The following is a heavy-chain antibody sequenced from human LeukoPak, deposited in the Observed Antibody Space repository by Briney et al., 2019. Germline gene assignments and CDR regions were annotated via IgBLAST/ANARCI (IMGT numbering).Heavy chain of an antibody. Sequence: GGSLRLSRAASGFTFSSYWMSWVRQAPGKGLEWVANIKQDGSEKYYVDSVKGRFTISRDNAKNSLYLQMNSLRAEDTAVYYCARDVSGDSSSWYWFDPWGQGTLVTVSS. CDR2: IKQDGSEK. J-gene: IGHJ5*02. CDR1: GFTFSSYW. D-gene: IGHD6-13*01. V-gene: IGHV3-7*03. CDR3: ARDVSGDSSSWYWFDP.